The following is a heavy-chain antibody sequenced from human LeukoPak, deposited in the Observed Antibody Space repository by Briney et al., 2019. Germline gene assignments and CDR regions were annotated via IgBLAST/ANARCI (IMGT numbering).Heavy chain of an antibody. J-gene: IGHJ4*02. Sequence: PGRSLRLSCAASGFTFSSYAMHWVRQAPGKGLEWVAVISYGGSNTNYADSVKGRFTISGDNSKNTLYLQMNSLRAEDTAVYYCAIAPVVMVVADTLIFDYWGQRTLVTVSS. CDR1: GFTFSSYA. CDR3: AIAPVVMVVADTLIFDY. D-gene: IGHD2-15*01. CDR2: ISYGGSNT. V-gene: IGHV3-30-3*01.